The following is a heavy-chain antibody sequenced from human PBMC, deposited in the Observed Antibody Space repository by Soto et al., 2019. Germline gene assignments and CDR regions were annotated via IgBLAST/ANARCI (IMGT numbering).Heavy chain of an antibody. J-gene: IGHJ5*02. D-gene: IGHD2-15*01. CDR2: IYYSGST. V-gene: IGHV4-61*01. Sequence: SETLSLTCTVSGDSVSSGSYYWSWIRQPPGKGLEWIGYIYYSGSTYYNPSLKSRVTISVDTSNNQFSLKLSSVTAADTAVYYCARDGRKYYNWFDPWGQGTLVTVSS. CDR1: GDSVSSGSYY. CDR3: ARDGRKYYNWFDP.